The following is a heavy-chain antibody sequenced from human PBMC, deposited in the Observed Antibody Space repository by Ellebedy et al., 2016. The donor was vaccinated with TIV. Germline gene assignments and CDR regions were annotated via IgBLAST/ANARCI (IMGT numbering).Heavy chain of an antibody. CDR3: AKGGRVGDYGYFDY. CDR2: IDSDGSST. D-gene: IGHD4-17*01. V-gene: IGHV3-74*01. J-gene: IGHJ4*02. Sequence: GGSLRLXXVASGFTFSTYWMHWVRQAPGKGLVWVSRIDSDGSSTSSADYVRGRFTISRDNAKNTLYLQMNSLRAEDTAIYYCAKGGRVGDYGYFDYWGQGTLVSVSS. CDR1: GFTFSTYW.